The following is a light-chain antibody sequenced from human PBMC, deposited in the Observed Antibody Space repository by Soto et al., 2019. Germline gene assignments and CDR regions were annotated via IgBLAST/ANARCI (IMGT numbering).Light chain of an antibody. CDR1: SADVGSYNL. CDR2: EVT. Sequence: QSVLTQPASVSGSPGQSITISCTGTSADVGSYNLVSWYQQHPGRAPKLMICEVTERPSGISNRFSGSKSGNTASLTISGLQPEDEADYYCCSFAGRDTYWVFGGETKLTVL. CDR3: CSFAGRDTYWV. V-gene: IGLV2-23*02. J-gene: IGLJ3*02.